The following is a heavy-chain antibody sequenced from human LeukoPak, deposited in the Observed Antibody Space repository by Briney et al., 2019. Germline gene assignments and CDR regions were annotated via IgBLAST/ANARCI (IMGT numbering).Heavy chain of an antibody. CDR2: INHSGST. Sequence: SETLSLTCAVYGGSFSGYYWSWIRQPPGKGLEWIGEINHSGSTNYNPSLKSRVTISVDTSKNQFSLKLGSVTAADTAVYYCARGPRRYCSGTSCYLHIWGQGTLVTVSS. J-gene: IGHJ4*02. CDR1: GGSFSGYY. D-gene: IGHD2-2*01. V-gene: IGHV4-34*01. CDR3: ARGPRRYCSGTSCYLHI.